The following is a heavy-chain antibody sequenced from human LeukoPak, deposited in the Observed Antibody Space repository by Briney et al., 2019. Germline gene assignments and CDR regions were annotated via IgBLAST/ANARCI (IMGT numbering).Heavy chain of an antibody. CDR3: GGKKGGDYSNFPADHRDVPAFDY. CDR2: INHSGST. Sequence: SETLSLTCAVYGGSFSGYYWSWIRQPPGKGLEWIGEINHSGSTNYNPSLKSRVTISVDTSKNQFSLKLSSVTAADTAVYYCGGKKGGDYSNFPADHRDVPAFDYWGQGTLVTVSS. D-gene: IGHD4-11*01. V-gene: IGHV4-34*01. CDR1: GGSFSGYY. J-gene: IGHJ4*02.